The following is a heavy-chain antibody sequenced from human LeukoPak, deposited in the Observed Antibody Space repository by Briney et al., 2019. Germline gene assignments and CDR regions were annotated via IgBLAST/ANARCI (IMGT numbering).Heavy chain of an antibody. CDR3: ARENTGSYREFDY. J-gene: IGHJ4*02. CDR2: IYSGGST. D-gene: IGHD1-26*01. V-gene: IGHV4-4*07. CDR1: GGSISSYY. Sequence: SETLSLTCTVSGGSISSYYWSWIRQPAGKGLEWIGRIYSGGSTNYNPSLKSRVTMSADSSNNQFSLKLSSVTAADTAVFYCARENTGSYREFDYWGQGTLVTVSS.